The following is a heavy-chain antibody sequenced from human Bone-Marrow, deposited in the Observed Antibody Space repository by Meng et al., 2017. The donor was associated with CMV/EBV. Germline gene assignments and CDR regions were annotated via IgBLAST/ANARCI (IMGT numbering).Heavy chain of an antibody. V-gene: IGHV6-1*01. D-gene: IGHD3-22*01. J-gene: IGHJ4*02. CDR1: GDSVSSNSAA. CDR2: TYYRSKWYN. Sequence: LRLSCAISGDSVSSNSAAWNWIRQSPSRGLEWLGRTYYRSKWYNDYAVSVKSRITINPDTSKNQFSLQLNSVTPEDTAVYYCARAVDDYDSSGYYYWDWGQGTRVTGSS. CDR3: ARAVDDYDSSGYYYWD.